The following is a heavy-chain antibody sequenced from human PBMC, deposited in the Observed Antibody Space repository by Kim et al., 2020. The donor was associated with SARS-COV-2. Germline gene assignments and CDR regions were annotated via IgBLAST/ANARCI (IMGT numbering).Heavy chain of an antibody. J-gene: IGHJ6*02. D-gene: IGHD6-6*01. V-gene: IGHV1-69*13. Sequence: SVKVSCKASGGTFSSYAISWVRQAPGQGLEWMGGIIPIFGTANYAQKFQGRVTITADESTSTAYMELSSLRSEDTAVYYCARGAAHEYSSSRAKPRDYYYGMDVWGQGTTVTVSS. CDR1: GGTFSSYA. CDR2: IIPIFGTA. CDR3: ARGAAHEYSSSRAKPRDYYYGMDV.